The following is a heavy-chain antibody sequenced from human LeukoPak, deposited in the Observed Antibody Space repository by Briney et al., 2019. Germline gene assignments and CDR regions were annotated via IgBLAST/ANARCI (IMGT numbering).Heavy chain of an antibody. CDR2: IIPIFGTA. Sequence: GASVKVSCKASGGTFSSYAISWVRQAPGQGLEWMGGIIPIFGTANYAQKFQGRVTITTDESTSTAYMELSSLRSEDTAVYYCARLVGATLGYLDYWGQGTLVTVSS. V-gene: IGHV1-69*05. J-gene: IGHJ4*02. D-gene: IGHD1-26*01. CDR3: ARLVGATLGYLDY. CDR1: GGTFSSYA.